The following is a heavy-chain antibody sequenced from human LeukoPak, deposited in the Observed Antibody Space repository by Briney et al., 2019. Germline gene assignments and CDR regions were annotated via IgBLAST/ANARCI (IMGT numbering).Heavy chain of an antibody. V-gene: IGHV3-30*04. Sequence: SCKASGYTFTGYYMHWVRQAPGKGLEWVAVISYDGSNKYYADSVKGRFTISRDNSKNTLYLQMNSLRAEDTAVYYCARGIVVVVAGVDYWGQGTLVTVSS. CDR2: ISYDGSNK. D-gene: IGHD2-15*01. CDR3: ARGIVVVVAGVDY. CDR1: GYTFTGYY. J-gene: IGHJ4*02.